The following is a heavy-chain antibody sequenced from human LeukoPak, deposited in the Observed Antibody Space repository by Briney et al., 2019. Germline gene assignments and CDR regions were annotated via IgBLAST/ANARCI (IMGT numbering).Heavy chain of an antibody. Sequence: GGSLRLSCAASGFTFSSYAMSWVRQAPWKGLEWVSAISGGGGSTYYADSVKGRFTISRDNSKNTLYLQMNSLRAEDTAVYYCAKDHSSGWYEGIDYWGQGTLVTVSS. CDR2: ISGGGGST. CDR1: GFTFSSYA. D-gene: IGHD6-19*01. CDR3: AKDHSSGWYEGIDY. J-gene: IGHJ4*02. V-gene: IGHV3-23*01.